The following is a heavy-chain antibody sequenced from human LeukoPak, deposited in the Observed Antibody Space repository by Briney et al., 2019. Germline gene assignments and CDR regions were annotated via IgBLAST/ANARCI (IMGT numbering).Heavy chain of an antibody. V-gene: IGHV3-33*01. CDR2: IWYDRSNK. CDR1: GFTFSSYG. CDR3: ARGHSYGYFDY. D-gene: IGHD5-18*01. J-gene: IGHJ4*02. Sequence: GGSLRLSCAASGFTFSSYGMHWVRQAPGKGLEWVAVIWYDRSNKYYADSVKGRFTISRDNSKNTLYLQMNSLRAEDTAVYYCARGHSYGYFDYWGQGTLVTVSS.